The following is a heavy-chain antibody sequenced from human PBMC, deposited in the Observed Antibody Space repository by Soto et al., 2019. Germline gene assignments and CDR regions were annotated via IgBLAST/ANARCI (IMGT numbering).Heavy chain of an antibody. Sequence: QVHLVQSGAEVKKPGASVKVSCKASGYTFTSYGITWVRQAPGQGLEWMGWISAHNGNTDYAQKLQGRVIVTRDTSTSTAYMELSSLSSADTAVYYCARGRYGDYWGQGALVTVSS. J-gene: IGHJ4*02. CDR2: ISAHNGNT. V-gene: IGHV1-18*01. CDR1: GYTFTSYG. D-gene: IGHD1-1*01. CDR3: ARGRYGDY.